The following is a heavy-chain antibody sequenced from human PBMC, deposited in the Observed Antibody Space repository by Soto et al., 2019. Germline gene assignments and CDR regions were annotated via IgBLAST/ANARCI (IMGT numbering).Heavy chain of an antibody. J-gene: IGHJ4*02. CDR2: IKQDGSEK. Sequence: GGSLRLSCAASGFTFSSYWMSWVHQAPGKGLEWVANIKQDGSEKYYVDSVKGRFTISRDNAKNSLYLQMNSLRAEDTAVYYCARDLEVGATDYWGQGTLVTVSS. CDR1: GFTFSSYW. D-gene: IGHD1-26*01. V-gene: IGHV3-7*01. CDR3: ARDLEVGATDY.